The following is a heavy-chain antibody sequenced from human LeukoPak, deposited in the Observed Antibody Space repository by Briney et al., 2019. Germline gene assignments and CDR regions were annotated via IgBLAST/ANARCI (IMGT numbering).Heavy chain of an antibody. CDR2: IYTSGST. Sequence: SETLSLTCTVSGGSISSGSYYWSWIRQPAGKGLEWIGRIYTSGSTNYNPSLKSRVTMSVDTSKNQFSLKLSSVTAADTAVYYCAGGITIFGVVTNDAFDIWGQGTMVTVSS. CDR3: AGGITIFGVVTNDAFDI. V-gene: IGHV4-61*02. J-gene: IGHJ3*02. D-gene: IGHD3-3*01. CDR1: GGSISSGSYY.